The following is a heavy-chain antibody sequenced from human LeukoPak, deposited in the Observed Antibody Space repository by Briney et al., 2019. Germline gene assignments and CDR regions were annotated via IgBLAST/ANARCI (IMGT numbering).Heavy chain of an antibody. CDR2: ICYSGST. CDR3: ARARGDTSFGVARNYFDY. V-gene: IGHV4-59*01. Sequence: PSETLSPTCTVSGGATTSYCCSCSRQPPGKGLEWIGCICYSGSTNYNPSLKSRVTVSVDTSKNQFSLQLSSVTAADTAVYYCARARGDTSFGVARNYFDYWGQGTLVTVSS. D-gene: IGHD3-3*01. CDR1: GGATTSYC. J-gene: IGHJ4*02.